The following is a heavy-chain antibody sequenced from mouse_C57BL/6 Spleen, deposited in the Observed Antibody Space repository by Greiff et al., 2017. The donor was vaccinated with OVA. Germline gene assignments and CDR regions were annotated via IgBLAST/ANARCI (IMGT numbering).Heavy chain of an antibody. CDR1: GYTFTDYY. D-gene: IGHD1-1*01. J-gene: IGHJ2*01. Sequence: VQLQQSGSVLVKPGASVKMSCKASGYTFTDYYMNWVKQSHGKSLEWIGVINPYNGGTSYNQKFKGKATLTVDKSSSTAYMELNSLTSEDSAVYYCARYYYGSSSDYWGQGTTLTVSS. CDR3: ARYYYGSSSDY. V-gene: IGHV1-19*01. CDR2: INPYNGGT.